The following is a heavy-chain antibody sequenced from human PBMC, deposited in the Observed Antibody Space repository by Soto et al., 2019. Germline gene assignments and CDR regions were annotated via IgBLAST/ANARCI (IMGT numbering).Heavy chain of an antibody. V-gene: IGHV1-18*04. CDR2: ITTYNGNT. J-gene: IGHJ4*02. Sequence: GASVKVSCKASGYTFSSYGVSWVRQAPGQGLEWMGWITTYNGNTNYAEKFHDRVTVTTDTSTSTAYMELRSLTSDDTAVYYCARIGGFLDWLEILVDYWGRGTLVTVSS. D-gene: IGHD3-3*01. CDR3: ARIGGFLDWLEILVDY. CDR1: GYTFSSYG.